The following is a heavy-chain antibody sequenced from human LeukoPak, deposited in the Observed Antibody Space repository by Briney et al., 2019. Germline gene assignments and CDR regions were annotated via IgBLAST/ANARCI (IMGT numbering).Heavy chain of an antibody. CDR1: GGSISSYY. Sequence: PSETLSLTCTVSGGSISSYYWSWIRQPPGKGLEWIGYIYYSGSTNYNPSLKSRVTISVDTSKNQFSLKLSSVTAADTAVYYCARRYCSSTSCTNPFFDYWGQGTLVTVSS. CDR2: IYYSGST. CDR3: ARRYCSSTSCTNPFFDY. D-gene: IGHD2-2*01. V-gene: IGHV4-59*01. J-gene: IGHJ4*02.